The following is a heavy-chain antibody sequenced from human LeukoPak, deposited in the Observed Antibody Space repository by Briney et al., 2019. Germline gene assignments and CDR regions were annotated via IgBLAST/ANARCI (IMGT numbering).Heavy chain of an antibody. D-gene: IGHD2-15*01. CDR2: INQDGNEK. Sequence: GGSLRLSCAASGFTISLHLMSWVRQAPGKGLEWVANINQDGNEKNYVESVKGRFTISRDNARSLVFLQMSGLRAEDTAIYYCARDRASGGFGWGQGTLVIVSS. J-gene: IGHJ4*02. CDR1: GFTISLHL. CDR3: ARDRASGGFG. V-gene: IGHV3-7*04.